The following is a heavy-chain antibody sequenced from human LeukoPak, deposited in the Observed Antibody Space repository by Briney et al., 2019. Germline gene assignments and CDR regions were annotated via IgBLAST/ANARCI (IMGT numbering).Heavy chain of an antibody. CDR1: GSTLTGSGGY. CDR2: IHPNNGAT. CDR3: ARDGPAQMVDFDY. V-gene: IGHV1-2*02. J-gene: IGHJ4*02. Sequence: ASVKSSCKVFGSTLTGSGGYRYWWRKAPGQGLKSVGWIHPNNGATLCAQKFQGRVAMTTDTSISTAYMELSRLRPDDTAMYYCARDGPAQMVDFDYWGQGTLVTVSS. D-gene: IGHD3-10*01.